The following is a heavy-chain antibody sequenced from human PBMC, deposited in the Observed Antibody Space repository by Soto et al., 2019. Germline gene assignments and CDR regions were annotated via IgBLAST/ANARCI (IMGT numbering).Heavy chain of an antibody. Sequence: EEQLVESGGGLVQPGGSLRLSCVASGFTFSDFCMTWIRQAPGKGLEWVANIKADGGEIHYVDSVKGRFTISRDNANNLVSLQMNSLRAEDTGIYYCARGRAVAVWGQGTRVIVSS. D-gene: IGHD6-19*01. J-gene: IGHJ4*02. CDR1: GFTFSDFC. CDR3: ARGRAVAV. V-gene: IGHV3-7*02. CDR2: IKADGGEI.